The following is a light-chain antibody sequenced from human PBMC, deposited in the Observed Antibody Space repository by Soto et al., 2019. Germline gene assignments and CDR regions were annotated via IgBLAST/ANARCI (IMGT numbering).Light chain of an antibody. CDR3: QQYNNWPS. V-gene: IGKV3-15*01. CDR2: DIS. CDR1: QTVSRN. Sequence: EVVMTQSPATLSVSPGERSTLSCRASQTVSRNLAWYQQRPGQAPRLLIYDISNRATGVPARFSSSGSETEFTLTIRSLQSEDFAVYFCQQYNNWPSCGQGTRREIK. J-gene: IGKJ5*01.